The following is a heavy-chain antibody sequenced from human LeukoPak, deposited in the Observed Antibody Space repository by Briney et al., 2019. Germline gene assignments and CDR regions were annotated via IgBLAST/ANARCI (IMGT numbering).Heavy chain of an antibody. CDR3: AKDPPHYGDYGYFDY. CDR2: IYSGGST. V-gene: IGHV3-66*01. Sequence: PGGSLRLSCAASGFTVSSNYMSWVRQAPGKGLEWVSVIYSGGSTYYADSVKGRFTISRDNSKNTLYLQMNSLRAEDTAVYYCAKDPPHYGDYGYFDYWGQGTLVTVSP. D-gene: IGHD4-17*01. CDR1: GFTVSSNY. J-gene: IGHJ4*02.